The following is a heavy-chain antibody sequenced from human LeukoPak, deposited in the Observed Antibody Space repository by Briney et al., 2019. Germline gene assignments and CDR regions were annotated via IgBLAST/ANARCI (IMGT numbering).Heavy chain of an antibody. D-gene: IGHD3-3*01. CDR2: IWYDGSNK. Sequence: GGSLRLSCAASGFTFSSYGMHWVRQAPGKGLEWVAVIWYDGSNKYYADAVKGRFTISRDNSKNTLYLQMNSLRAEDTALYYCAKDQTITIFGVVPTAGAFDIWGQGTMVTVSS. J-gene: IGHJ3*02. CDR3: AKDQTITIFGVVPTAGAFDI. CDR1: GFTFSSYG. V-gene: IGHV3-30*02.